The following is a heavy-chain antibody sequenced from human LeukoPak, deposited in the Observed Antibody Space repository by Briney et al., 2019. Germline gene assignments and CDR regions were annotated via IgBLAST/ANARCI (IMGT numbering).Heavy chain of an antibody. CDR3: AGGYGSGSSSDY. V-gene: IGHV1-69*04. CDR1: GGTFSSYA. D-gene: IGHD3-10*01. CDR2: IIPILGIA. Sequence: SVKVSCKASGGTFSSYAISWVRQAPGQGLEWMGRIIPILGIANYAQKFQGRVTITADKSTSTAYMELSSLRSEDTAVYYCAGGYGSGSSSDYWGQGTLVTVSS. J-gene: IGHJ4*02.